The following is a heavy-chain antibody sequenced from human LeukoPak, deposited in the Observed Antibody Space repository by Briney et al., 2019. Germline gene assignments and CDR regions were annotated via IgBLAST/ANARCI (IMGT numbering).Heavy chain of an antibody. CDR3: ARDLSYYDSSGYSSNWFDP. D-gene: IGHD3-22*01. CDR1: GGTFSSYA. J-gene: IGHJ5*02. V-gene: IGHV1-69*05. CDR2: IIPIFGTA. Sequence: SVKVSCKASGGTFSSYAISWVRQAPGQGLEWMGGIIPIFGTANYAQKSQGRVTITTDESTSTAYMELSSLRSEDTAVYYCARDLSYYDSSGYSSNWFDPWGQGTLVTVSS.